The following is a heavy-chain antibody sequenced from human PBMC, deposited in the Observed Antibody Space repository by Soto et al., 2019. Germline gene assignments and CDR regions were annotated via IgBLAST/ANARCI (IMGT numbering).Heavy chain of an antibody. J-gene: IGHJ4*02. D-gene: IGHD2-8*01. V-gene: IGHV1-69*13. CDR3: ARGDIVLMVYAIGYFDY. CDR2: IIPIFGTA. CDR1: GGTFSSYA. Sequence: ASVKVSCKASGGTFSSYAISWVRQAPGQGLEWMGGIIPIFGTANYAQKFQGRVTITADESTSTAYMELSSLRSEDTAVYYCARGDIVLMVYAIGYFDYWGQGTLVTVSS.